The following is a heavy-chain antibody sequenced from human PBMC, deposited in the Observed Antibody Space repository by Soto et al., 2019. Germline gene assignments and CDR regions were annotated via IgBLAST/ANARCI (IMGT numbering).Heavy chain of an antibody. CDR1: GFTFSSYS. CDR2: ISSSSSTI. Sequence: GGSLRLSCAASGFTFSSYSMNWVRQAPGKGLEWVSYISSSSSTIYYADSVKGRFTISRDNAKNSLYLQMNSLRAEDTAVYYCARDFRRGYDFIDISYYYYMDVWGKGTTVTVSS. J-gene: IGHJ6*03. V-gene: IGHV3-48*01. CDR3: ARDFRRGYDFIDISYYYYMDV. D-gene: IGHD5-12*01.